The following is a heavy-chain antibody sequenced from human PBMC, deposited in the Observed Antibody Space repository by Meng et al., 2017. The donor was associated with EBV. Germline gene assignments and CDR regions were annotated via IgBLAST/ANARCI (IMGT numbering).Heavy chain of an antibody. CDR1: GGSISSGGYS. CDR3: AREITAMPNEDWFDP. J-gene: IGHJ5*02. D-gene: IGHD5-18*01. Sequence: QPQLQESGSGLVKPSQTLSPTCAVSGGSISSGGYSWSWIRQTPGKGLEWIGDIHQTGNTHYNPSLKSRVTISVDTSKNQFSLKLSSVTAADTAVYYCAREITAMPNEDWFDPWGQGTLFTVSS. V-gene: IGHV4-30-2*01. CDR2: IHQTGNT.